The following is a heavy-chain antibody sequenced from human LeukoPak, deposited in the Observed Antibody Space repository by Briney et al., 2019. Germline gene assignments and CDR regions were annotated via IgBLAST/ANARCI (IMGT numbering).Heavy chain of an antibody. CDR2: ISGSGGST. D-gene: IGHD6-13*01. Sequence: GGSLRLSCAASGFTFNSYGMSWVRQAPGKGLEWVSAISGSGGSTYYADSVKGRFTISRDNSKNTLYLQMNSLRAEDTAVYYCAILSIDSGTWGRYWGQGTLVTVSS. V-gene: IGHV3-23*01. CDR1: GFTFNSYG. CDR3: AILSIDSGTWGRY. J-gene: IGHJ4*02.